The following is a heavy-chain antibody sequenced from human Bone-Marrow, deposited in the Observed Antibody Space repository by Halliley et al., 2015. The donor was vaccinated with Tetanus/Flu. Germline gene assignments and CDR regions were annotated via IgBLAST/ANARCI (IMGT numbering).Heavy chain of an antibody. Sequence: TLSLTCTVSGGSISSYYWNWIRQTPGKELEWIGYVYYTGSANYNPPLKSRVSMSVDSSKNQFSLSLSFVTAADTAIYYCACSPLTISMAGSFGFWGQGSLVRVSS. CDR2: VYYTGSA. CDR3: ACSPLTISMAGSFGF. V-gene: IGHV4-59*08. CDR1: GGSISSYY. J-gene: IGHJ4*02. D-gene: IGHD6-19*01.